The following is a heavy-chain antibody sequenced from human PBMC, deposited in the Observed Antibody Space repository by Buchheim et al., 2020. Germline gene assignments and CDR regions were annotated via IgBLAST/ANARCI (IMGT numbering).Heavy chain of an antibody. J-gene: IGHJ6*03. Sequence: EVQLVESGGGLVQPGGSLRLSCAASGFTFRSYWMSWVRQAPGKGLEWVANIKQAGSEKYYVDSVKGRFTISRANAKNSLYLQMNSLRTGDTAVYYCARDNIVVVPAAIHYYYYMDVWGKGTT. D-gene: IGHD2-2*01. CDR1: GFTFRSYW. CDR3: ARDNIVVVPAAIHYYYYMDV. CDR2: IKQAGSEK. V-gene: IGHV3-7*01.